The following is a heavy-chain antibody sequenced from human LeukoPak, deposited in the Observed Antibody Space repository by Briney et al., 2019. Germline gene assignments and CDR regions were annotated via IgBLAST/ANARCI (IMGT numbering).Heavy chain of an antibody. Sequence: GGSLRLSCAASGFIFSGYWMHWVRQAPGKGLVWVSRVDFVGSGTIYAASVKGRFTISRDNAKNTVYLQMNSLGFDDTAVYYCVRDGAATTPYDYWGQGTLVTVSS. D-gene: IGHD4-17*01. CDR2: VDFVGSGT. J-gene: IGHJ4*02. CDR1: GFIFSGYW. CDR3: VRDGAATTPYDY. V-gene: IGHV3-74*01.